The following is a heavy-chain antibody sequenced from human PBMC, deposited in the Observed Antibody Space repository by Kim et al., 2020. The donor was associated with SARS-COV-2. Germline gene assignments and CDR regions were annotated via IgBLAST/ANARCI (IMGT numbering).Heavy chain of an antibody. J-gene: IGHJ6*02. CDR1: GYTFTSYG. CDR2: ISAYNGNT. V-gene: IGHV1-18*01. CDR3: ARDKFGTTVTPYYYYGMDV. D-gene: IGHD4-17*01. Sequence: ASVKVSCKASGYTFTSYGISWVRQAPGQGLEWMGWISAYNGNTNYAQKLQGRVTMTTDTSTSTAYMELRSLRSDDTAVYYCARDKFGTTVTPYYYYGMDVWGQGTTVTVSS.